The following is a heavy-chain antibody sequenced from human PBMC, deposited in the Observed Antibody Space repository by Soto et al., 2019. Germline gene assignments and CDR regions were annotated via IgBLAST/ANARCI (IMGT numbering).Heavy chain of an antibody. D-gene: IGHD6-6*01. CDR3: AREASVAALNWFDP. J-gene: IGHJ5*02. Sequence: PGWSLRLSCASSVFTFIQYALNWVRQAPGKGLEWVAVILYDGTIEHYADSVKGRFTVSRDNSKNTVYLQMDSLTPEDTGVYYCAREASVAALNWFDPWGQGTLVTVSS. CDR1: VFTFIQYA. V-gene: IGHV3-30-3*01. CDR2: ILYDGTIE.